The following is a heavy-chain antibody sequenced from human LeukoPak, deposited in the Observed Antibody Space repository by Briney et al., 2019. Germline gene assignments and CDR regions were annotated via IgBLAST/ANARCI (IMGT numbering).Heavy chain of an antibody. CDR1: GASISSSSYY. Sequence: PSETLSLTCTVSGASISSSSYYWGWIRQPPGKGLEWIGYIYYSGSTNYNPSLKSRVTISVDTSKNQFSLKLSSVTAADTAVYYCARFSDYYFDYWGQGTLVTVSS. J-gene: IGHJ4*02. CDR3: ARFSDYYFDY. V-gene: IGHV4-61*05. CDR2: IYYSGST.